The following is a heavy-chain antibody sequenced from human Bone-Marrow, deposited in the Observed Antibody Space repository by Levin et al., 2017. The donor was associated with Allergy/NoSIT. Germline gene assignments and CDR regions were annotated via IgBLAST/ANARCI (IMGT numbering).Heavy chain of an antibody. CDR1: RFSIRSYG. CDR2: ISSDGSNK. V-gene: IGHV3-30*18. Sequence: PGGSLRLSCEASRFSIRSYGIHWVRQAPGKGLEWVAVISSDGSNKFYAESVRGRFAISRDNSKNTVYLQMNGLRAEDTAVYFCAKDWGAVVMTGTHLEDWGQGTQVIVSS. J-gene: IGHJ4*02. CDR3: AKDWGAVVMTGTHLED. D-gene: IGHD4-23*01.